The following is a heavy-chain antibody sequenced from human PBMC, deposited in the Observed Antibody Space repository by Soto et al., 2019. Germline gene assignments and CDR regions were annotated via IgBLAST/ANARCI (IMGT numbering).Heavy chain of an antibody. V-gene: IGHV3-7*01. CDR1: GXTLSSYC. CDR3: ARDRSSSWVRYFDY. J-gene: IGHJ4*02. D-gene: IGHD6-13*01. Sequence: GSLRLSCAASGXTLSSYCMSWVRQAPGKGLEWVANIKQDGSEKYYVDSVNGRFTISRDNAKNSLYLQMNSLRAEDTALYYCARDRSSSWVRYFDYWGQGTLGTVS. CDR2: IKQDGSEK.